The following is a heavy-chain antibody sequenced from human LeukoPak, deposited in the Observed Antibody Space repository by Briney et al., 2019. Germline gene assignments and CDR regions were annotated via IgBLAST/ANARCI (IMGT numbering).Heavy chain of an antibody. J-gene: IGHJ5*02. CDR2: INPDSGGT. CDR1: GSTFTDYH. D-gene: IGHD6-19*01. Sequence: ASVKVSCKASGSTFTDYHVHWVRPAPGQGLEWVGWINPDSGGTKYQGRVTMTRDTSISTVYMELSSLTSDDTAVFYCARGPSPGYASGWNTYFDPWGQGTLVTVSS. V-gene: IGHV1-2*02. CDR3: ARGPSPGYASGWNTYFDP.